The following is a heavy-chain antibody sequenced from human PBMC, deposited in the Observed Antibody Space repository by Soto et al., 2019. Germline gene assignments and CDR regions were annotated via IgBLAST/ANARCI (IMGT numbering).Heavy chain of an antibody. V-gene: IGHV4-39*01. CDR1: GGSISGSTYY. CDR2: IYYSGST. J-gene: IGHJ4*02. CDR3: AKTIRGYNYGADF. Sequence: SETLSLTCAVSGGSISGSTYYWGWIRQPPGKGLEWIGSIYYSGSTYYNPSLKSRVTISVDTSKNQFSLKLSSVTAADTAVYYCAKTIRGYNYGADFCGQGALVT. D-gene: IGHD5-18*01.